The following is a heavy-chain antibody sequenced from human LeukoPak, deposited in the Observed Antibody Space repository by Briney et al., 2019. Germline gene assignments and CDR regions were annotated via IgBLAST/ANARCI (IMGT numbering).Heavy chain of an antibody. CDR3: AKDIAAAGTSRGMDV. J-gene: IGHJ6*02. Sequence: PGGSLRLSCAASGFTFDDYAMHWVRQAPGKGLEWVSGISWNSGSIGYADSVKGRFTISRDNAKNSLYLQMNSLRAEDTALYYCAKDIAAAGTSRGMDVWGQGTTVTVSS. V-gene: IGHV3-9*01. D-gene: IGHD6-13*01. CDR1: GFTFDDYA. CDR2: ISWNSGSI.